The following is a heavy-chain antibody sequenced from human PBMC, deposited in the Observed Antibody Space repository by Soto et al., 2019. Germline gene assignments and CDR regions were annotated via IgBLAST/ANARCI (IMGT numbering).Heavy chain of an antibody. J-gene: IGHJ3*02. CDR3: ARVRSSSWGLDAFDI. Sequence: EVQLVESGGGLVQPGRSLRLSCAASGFTFSDHYMHWVRQAPGKGLEWVGRTRNKANSYTTEYAASVKGRFTISRDDSKSVLYLQMNSLRTEDTAVYYCARVRSSSWGLDAFDIWGQGAMVTVSS. D-gene: IGHD6-13*01. CDR2: TRNKANSYTT. CDR1: GFTFSDHY. V-gene: IGHV3-72*01.